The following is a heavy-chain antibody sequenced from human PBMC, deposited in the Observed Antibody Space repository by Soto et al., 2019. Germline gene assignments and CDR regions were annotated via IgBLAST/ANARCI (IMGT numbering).Heavy chain of an antibody. CDR3: ARGYGEEWPTSDF. Sequence: QVQLQEWGAGLLKPSETLSLTCTVYGGSFSRYHWNWIRQAPGKGLEWIGEIHHDGGTNYSQSLEGRVTISVDTSKNEFSLKFSSVTAADTGVYYCARGYGEEWPTSDFWGQGTLVTVSS. CDR1: GGSFSRYH. D-gene: IGHD3-10*01. J-gene: IGHJ4*02. CDR2: IHHDGGT. V-gene: IGHV4-34*01.